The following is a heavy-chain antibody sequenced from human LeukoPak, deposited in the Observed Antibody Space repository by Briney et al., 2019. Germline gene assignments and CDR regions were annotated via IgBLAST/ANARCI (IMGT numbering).Heavy chain of an antibody. CDR2: IYTSGST. CDR1: GGSISSYY. J-gene: IGHJ4*02. D-gene: IGHD2-15*01. V-gene: IGHV4-4*07. CDR3: ARLVVSSTEAFFDY. Sequence: PSETLSLTCTVSGGSISSYYWSWIRQPAGKGLEWIGRIYTSGSTNYNPSLKSRVTMSVDTSKNQFSLKLSSVTAADTAMYYCARLVVSSTEAFFDYWGQGTLVTVYS.